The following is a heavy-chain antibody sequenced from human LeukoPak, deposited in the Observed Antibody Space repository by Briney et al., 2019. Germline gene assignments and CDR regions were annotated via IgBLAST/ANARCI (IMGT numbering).Heavy chain of an antibody. CDR1: GFTFSSYA. D-gene: IGHD3-10*01. Sequence: ARSLRLSCAAPGFTFSSYAMHRVRQAPGKGLEWVAVIPYDGSNKYYADSVKCRFTISRDNSKNTLYLQMNSLRAEDTAVYYCARGGLLYYYYYMDVWGKGTTVTVSS. CDR3: ARGGLLYYYYYMDV. CDR2: IPYDGSNK. V-gene: IGHV3-30*01. J-gene: IGHJ6*03.